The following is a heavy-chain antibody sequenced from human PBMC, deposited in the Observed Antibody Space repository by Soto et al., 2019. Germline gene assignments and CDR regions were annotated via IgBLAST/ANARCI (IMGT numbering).Heavy chain of an antibody. D-gene: IGHD2-2*01. CDR3: ARGTPPQDSVLVPAAIYYLDY. J-gene: IGHJ4*02. Sequence: PSETLSLTCTVSGGSISSGDYYWSWIRQPPGKGLEWIGYIYYSGSTYYNPSLKSRVTISVDTSKNQFSLKLSSVTAADTAVYYCARGTPPQDSVLVPAAIYYLDYWGQGTLVTVS. CDR1: GGSISSGDYY. CDR2: IYYSGST. V-gene: IGHV4-30-4*01.